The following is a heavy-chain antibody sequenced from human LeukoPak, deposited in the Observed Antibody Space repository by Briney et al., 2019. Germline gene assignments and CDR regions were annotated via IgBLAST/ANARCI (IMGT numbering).Heavy chain of an antibody. CDR1: GFTFSDYG. Sequence: GRSLRLSCAASGFTFSDYGMHWVRQAPGKGLEWVAVIWYDGSNKYYADSVKGRFTVSRDNSKNTLDLQMSSLRAEDTAVYYCARKQYESDNALDIWGQGTLVTVSA. CDR3: ARKQYESDNALDI. CDR2: IWYDGSNK. J-gene: IGHJ3*02. V-gene: IGHV3-33*01. D-gene: IGHD1/OR15-1a*01.